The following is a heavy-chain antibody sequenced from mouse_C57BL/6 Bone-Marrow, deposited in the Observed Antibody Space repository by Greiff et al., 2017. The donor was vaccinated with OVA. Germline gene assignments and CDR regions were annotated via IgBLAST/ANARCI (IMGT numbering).Heavy chain of an antibody. D-gene: IGHD1-1*01. V-gene: IGHV5-12*01. CDR2: ISNGGGST. J-gene: IGHJ1*03. Sequence: EVQGVESGGGLVQPGGSLKLSCAASGFTFSDYYMYWVRQTPEKRLEWVAYISNGGGSTYYPDTVKGRFTISRDNAKNTLYLQMSRLKSEDTAMYYCARPTVVATDWYFDVWGTGTTVTVSS. CDR1: GFTFSDYY. CDR3: ARPTVVATDWYFDV.